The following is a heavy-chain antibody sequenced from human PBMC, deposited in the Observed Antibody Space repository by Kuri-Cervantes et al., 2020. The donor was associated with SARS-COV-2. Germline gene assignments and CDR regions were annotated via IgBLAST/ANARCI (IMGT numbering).Heavy chain of an antibody. CDR1: GGSFSGYY. Sequence: GSLRLSCAVYGGSFSGYYWGWIRQPPGKGLEWIGSIYYSGSTYYNPFLKSRVTISVDTSKNQFSLKLSSVTAADTAVYYCARIMDIVVVPAAGYGMDVWGQGTTVTVSS. CDR3: ARIMDIVVVPAAGYGMDV. D-gene: IGHD2-2*03. V-gene: IGHV4-39*01. J-gene: IGHJ6*02. CDR2: IYYSGST.